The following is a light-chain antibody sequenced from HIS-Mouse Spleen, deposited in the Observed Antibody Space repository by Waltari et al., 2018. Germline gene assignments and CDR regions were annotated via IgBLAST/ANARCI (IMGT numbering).Light chain of an antibody. J-gene: IGLJ1*01. Sequence: QSALTQPRSVSGSPGQSVTISCTGTSSDAGGYNYVSWYQQHPGKAPTLMIYDVSKRPSGVPDRFSGSKSGNTASLTISGLQAEDEADYYCCSSRVFGTGTKVTVL. CDR1: SSDAGGYNY. V-gene: IGLV2-11*01. CDR3: CSSRV. CDR2: DVS.